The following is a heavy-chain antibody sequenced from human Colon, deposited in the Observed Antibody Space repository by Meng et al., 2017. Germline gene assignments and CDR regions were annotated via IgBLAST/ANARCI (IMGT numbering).Heavy chain of an antibody. Sequence: GGSLRLSCAASGFTFSNYWMHWVRQTPGKGLVWVSRINTDESITNYADSVTGRFTISRDTAKNTLYLQMNSLRAEDTAVFYCARGGKDVYTFDIWGQGTTVTVSS. V-gene: IGHV3-74*01. D-gene: IGHD3-16*01. CDR2: INTDESIT. CDR1: GFTFSNYW. J-gene: IGHJ3*02. CDR3: ARGGKDVYTFDI.